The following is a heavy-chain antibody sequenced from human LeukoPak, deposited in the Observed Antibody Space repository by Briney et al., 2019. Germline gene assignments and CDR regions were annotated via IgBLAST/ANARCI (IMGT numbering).Heavy chain of an antibody. CDR1: GGSISSYY. D-gene: IGHD6-6*01. CDR2: IYSSGST. V-gene: IGHV4-59*01. J-gene: IGHJ4*02. CDR3: ARGGPTIAARRTFDY. Sequence: SETLSLPCTVSGGSISSYYWSWIRQPPGKGLEWIGHIYSSGSTNYKPSLKRRVTMSVDTSKNQFSLKLTSVTAADTAVYYCARGGPTIAARRTFDYWGQGTLVTVSS.